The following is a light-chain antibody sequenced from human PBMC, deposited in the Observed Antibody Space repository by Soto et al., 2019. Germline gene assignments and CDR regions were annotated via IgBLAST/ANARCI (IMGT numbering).Light chain of an antibody. Sequence: EIVMTQSPATLSVSPGERATLSCRASQSVSSNLAWYQQKPGQAPRLLIYGASTRATGIPARFSGSGSGTEFTLTISSLQSEDFAVYYCQQYGSSPLTFGGGT. CDR2: GAS. CDR1: QSVSSN. J-gene: IGKJ4*01. V-gene: IGKV3-15*01. CDR3: QQYGSSPLT.